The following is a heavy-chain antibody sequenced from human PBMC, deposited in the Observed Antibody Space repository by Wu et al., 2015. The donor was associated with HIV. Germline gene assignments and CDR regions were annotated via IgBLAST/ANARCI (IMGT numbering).Heavy chain of an antibody. CDR1: GYNFIDYY. D-gene: IGHD6-6*01. V-gene: IGHV1-2*02. J-gene: IGHJ4*02. CDR2: LNPNNGGT. Sequence: QVQLVQSGAEVKKPGASVKVSCKASGYNFIDYYFHWVRQAPGQGLEWMGWLNPNNGGTNYAQKFQGRVTMTRDTSISTVYMELSRLRSDDTAVYYCARVGPIAARPFSVLNYFDYWGQGTLVTVSS. CDR3: ARVGPIAARPFSVLNYFDY.